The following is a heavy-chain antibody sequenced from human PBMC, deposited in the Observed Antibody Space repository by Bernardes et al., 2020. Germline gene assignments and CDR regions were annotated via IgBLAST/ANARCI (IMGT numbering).Heavy chain of an antibody. CDR2: IKQDGSEK. V-gene: IGHV3-7*01. Sequence: GGSLRLSCAASGFTFSSYWMSWVRQAPGKGLEWVANIKQDGSEKYYVDSVKGRFTISRDNAKNSLYLQMNSLRAEDTAVYYCAREFSGYCSSTSCSPFDYYYYYGMDVWGKGTTVTVSS. D-gene: IGHD2-2*01. J-gene: IGHJ6*04. CDR1: GFTFSSYW. CDR3: AREFSGYCSSTSCSPFDYYYYYGMDV.